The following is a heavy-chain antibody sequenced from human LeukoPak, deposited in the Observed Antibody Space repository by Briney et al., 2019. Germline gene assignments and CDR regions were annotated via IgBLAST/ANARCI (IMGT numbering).Heavy chain of an antibody. J-gene: IGHJ6*03. V-gene: IGHV4-39*01. Sequence: SETLSLTCTVSGGSFSSSSYYWGWIRQPPGKGLEWIGSIYYSGSTYYNPSLKSRVTISVDTSKNQFSLKLKSVTAADTAEYFCARHGYYYYMDVWGKGTTVTISS. CDR1: GGSFSSSSYY. CDR3: ARHGYYYYMDV. CDR2: IYYSGST.